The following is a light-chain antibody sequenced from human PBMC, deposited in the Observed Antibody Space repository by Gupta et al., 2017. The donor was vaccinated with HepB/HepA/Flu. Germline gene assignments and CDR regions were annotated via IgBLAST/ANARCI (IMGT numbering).Light chain of an antibody. CDR3: QSRDSGCNLLV. J-gene: IGLJ1*01. CDR2: GEN. Sequence: SSELTQDPAVSVALGQTVWITCQGDSLRSYYASWYQQKPGQAPVLVIYGENTRPSGVPDRFSGATSGNTASLTITGAQAEDEADYYCQSRDSGCNLLVFGTGTKVTVL. CDR1: SLRSYY. V-gene: IGLV3-19*01.